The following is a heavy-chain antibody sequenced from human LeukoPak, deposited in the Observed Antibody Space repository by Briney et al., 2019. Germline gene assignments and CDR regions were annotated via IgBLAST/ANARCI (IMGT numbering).Heavy chain of an antibody. CDR1: GYTFTGYY. D-gene: IGHD1-20*01. V-gene: IGHV1-2*06. CDR3: ARDDNWNQFDY. J-gene: IGHJ4*02. Sequence: ASVKVSCKASGYTFTGYYMHWVRQAPGQGLGWMGRINPNSGGTNYAQKFQGRVTMTRDTSISTAYMELSRLRSDDTAVYYCARDDNWNQFDYWGQGTLVTVSS. CDR2: INPNSGGT.